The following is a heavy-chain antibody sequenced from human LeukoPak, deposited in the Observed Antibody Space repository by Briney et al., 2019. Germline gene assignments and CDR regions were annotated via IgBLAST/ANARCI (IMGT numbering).Heavy chain of an antibody. D-gene: IGHD1-26*01. V-gene: IGHV3-30-3*01. CDR2: ISYDGSNK. Sequence: GGSLRLSCAASGFTFSSYAMHWVRQAPGKGLEWVAVISYDGSNKYYADSVKGRFTISRDNSKNTLYLQMNSLRAEDTAVYYCAKDLYSGSYWDAFDIWGQGTMVTVSS. CDR3: AKDLYSGSYWDAFDI. J-gene: IGHJ3*02. CDR1: GFTFSSYA.